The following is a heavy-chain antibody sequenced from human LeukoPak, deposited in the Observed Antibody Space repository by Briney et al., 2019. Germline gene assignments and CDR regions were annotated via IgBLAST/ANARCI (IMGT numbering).Heavy chain of an antibody. D-gene: IGHD5-18*01. CDR2: THTSGST. J-gene: IGHJ4*02. CDR3: ARERWKAGMDTPYYFDY. Sequence: SDTLSLTCTVSGGSVSNYYSTWIRQPAGKGLEWIGRTHTSGSTNYNPSLKSRVTMSVDTSKNQFSPKLSSVTAADTAVYYCARERWKAGMDTPYYFDYWGQGTLVTVSS. V-gene: IGHV4-4*07. CDR1: GGSVSNYY.